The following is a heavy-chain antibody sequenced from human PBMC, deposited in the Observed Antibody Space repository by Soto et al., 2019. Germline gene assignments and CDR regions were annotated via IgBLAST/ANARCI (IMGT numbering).Heavy chain of an antibody. CDR2: IYGGGRT. J-gene: IGHJ4*02. D-gene: IGHD1-20*01. CDR3: AKGFNWSRVDY. CDR1: GFTVSNTY. V-gene: IGHV3-53*01. Sequence: PXGSLRLSCEASGFTVSNTYMSWIRQAPGRGLEWVSIIYGGGRTYYTDSVKGRFTISKDNSRNTVYLQMNSLRAEDTALYYCAKGFNWSRVDYWGQGTLVTVSS.